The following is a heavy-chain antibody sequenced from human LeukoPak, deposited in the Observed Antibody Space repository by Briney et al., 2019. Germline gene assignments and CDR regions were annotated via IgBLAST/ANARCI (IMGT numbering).Heavy chain of an antibody. CDR1: GFTVSSNY. CDR2: IYSSGST. CDR3: ARSDCSGRSCFTFDY. D-gene: IGHD2-15*01. J-gene: IGHJ4*02. V-gene: IGHV3-66*02. Sequence: SCKASGFTVSSNYMTWVRQAPEKGLEWVSLIYSSGSTYYADSVKGRFTISRDNSKNTLYLQMNSLRGDDTAVYYCARSDCSGRSCFTFDYWGQGTLVTVSS.